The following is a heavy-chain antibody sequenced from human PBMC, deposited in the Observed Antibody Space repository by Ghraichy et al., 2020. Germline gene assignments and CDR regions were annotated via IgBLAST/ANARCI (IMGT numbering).Heavy chain of an antibody. J-gene: IGHJ4*02. D-gene: IGHD3-3*01. V-gene: IGHV4-59*01. CDR3: ARGGITIFGAPGGVGR. Sequence: SETLSLTCTVSGGSISSYYWSWIRQPPGKGLEWIGYIYYSGSTNYNPSLKSRVTISVDTSKNQFSLKLSSVTAADTAVYYCARGGITIFGAPGGVGRWGQGTLVTVSS. CDR1: GGSISSYY. CDR2: IYYSGST.